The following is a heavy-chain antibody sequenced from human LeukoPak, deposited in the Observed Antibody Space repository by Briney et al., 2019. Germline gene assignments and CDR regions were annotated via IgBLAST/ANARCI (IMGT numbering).Heavy chain of an antibody. V-gene: IGHV4-31*03. Sequence: SQTLSLTCNVSGVSVSDGRYYWTWTRQHPGKGLEWIGYKYYSGSAKYNPSLKSRLTISIDTSKNQFSLQLSSVTAADTATYYSATPYCSGISCLDVFNMWGQGTRVTVSS. CDR3: ATPYCSGISCLDVFNM. CDR2: KYYSGSA. J-gene: IGHJ3*02. CDR1: GVSVSDGRYY. D-gene: IGHD2-2*01.